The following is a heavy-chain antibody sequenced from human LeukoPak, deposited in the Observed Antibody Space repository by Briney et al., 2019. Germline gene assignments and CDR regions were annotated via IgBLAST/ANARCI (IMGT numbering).Heavy chain of an antibody. J-gene: IGHJ4*02. V-gene: IGHV1-18*01. D-gene: IGHD6-13*01. CDR1: GGTFSNYA. CDR3: ARDRSIAAAALGY. CDR2: LSAYNGNT. Sequence: GASVKVSCKASGGTFSNYASSWVRQAPGQGLEWMGWLSAYNGNTNYAQKLQGRVTMTTDTSTSTAYMELRSLRSDDTAVYYCARDRSIAAAALGYWGQGTLVTVSS.